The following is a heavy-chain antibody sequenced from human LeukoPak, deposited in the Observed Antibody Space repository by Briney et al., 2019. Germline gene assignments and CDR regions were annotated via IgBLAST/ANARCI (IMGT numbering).Heavy chain of an antibody. CDR1: GFTFSSYG. CDR2: ISYGGSNK. CDR3: ANLRRDGYNFLDY. J-gene: IGHJ4*02. V-gene: IGHV3-30*18. Sequence: GSLRLSCAASGFTFSSYGMHWVRQAPGKGLEWVAVISYGGSNKYYADSVKGRFTISRDNSKNTLYLQMNSLRAEDTAVYYCANLRRDGYNFLDYWGQGTLVTVSS. D-gene: IGHD5-24*01.